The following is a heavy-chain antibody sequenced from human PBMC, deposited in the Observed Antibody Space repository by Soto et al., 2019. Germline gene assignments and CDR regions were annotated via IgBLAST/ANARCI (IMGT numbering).Heavy chain of an antibody. J-gene: IGHJ4*02. D-gene: IGHD3-22*01. CDR1: GGSISSYY. V-gene: IGHV4-59*01. CDR2: IYYSGST. Sequence: SLTCTVSGGSISSYYWSWIRQPPGKGLEWIGYIYYSGSTNYNPSLKSRVTISVDTSKNQFSLKLSSVTAADTAVYYCARGDYYDSSGYSPFDYWGQGTLVTVSS. CDR3: ARGDYYDSSGYSPFDY.